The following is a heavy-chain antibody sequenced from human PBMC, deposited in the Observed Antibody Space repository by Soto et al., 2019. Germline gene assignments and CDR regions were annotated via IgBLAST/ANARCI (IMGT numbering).Heavy chain of an antibody. D-gene: IGHD3-3*01. Sequence: PGGSLRFSCAASGFTFSNAWMSWVRQAPGKGLEWVGRIKSKTDGGTTDYAAPVKGRFTISRDDSKNTLYLQMNSLKTEDTAVYYCTTDPRFLEWLLSPWFDPWGHGTLVTVSS. CDR1: GFTFSNAW. CDR3: TTDPRFLEWLLSPWFDP. CDR2: IKSKTDGGTT. V-gene: IGHV3-15*01. J-gene: IGHJ5*02.